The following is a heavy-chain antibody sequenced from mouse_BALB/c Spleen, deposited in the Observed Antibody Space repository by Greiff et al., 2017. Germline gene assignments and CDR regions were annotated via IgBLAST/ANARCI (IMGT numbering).Heavy chain of an antibody. V-gene: IGHV1-31*01. CDR3: ASWGYGYDEYYFDY. CDR2: INPYNGAT. J-gene: IGHJ2*01. CDR1: GYSFTGYY. Sequence: EVQLQQSGPELVKPGASVKISCKASGYSFTGYYMHWVKQSHVKSLEWIGRINPYNGATSYNQNFKDKASLTVDKSSSTAYMELHSLTSEDSAVYYCASWGYGYDEYYFDYWGQGTTLTVSS. D-gene: IGHD2-2*01.